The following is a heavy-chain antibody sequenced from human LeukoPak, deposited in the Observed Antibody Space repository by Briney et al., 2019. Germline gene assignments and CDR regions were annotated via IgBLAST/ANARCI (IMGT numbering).Heavy chain of an antibody. CDR3: ARVLRLGINYYFDY. J-gene: IGHJ4*02. V-gene: IGHV4-4*07. D-gene: IGHD3-3*01. CDR2: IYTSGST. CDR1: GGSISSYY. Sequence: SETLSLTCTVSGGSISSYYWSWIRQPAGKGLEWIGRIYTSGSTNYNPSLKSRVTMSVDTSKNQFSLKLSSVTAAHTAVYYCARVLRLGINYYFDYWGQGTLVTVSS.